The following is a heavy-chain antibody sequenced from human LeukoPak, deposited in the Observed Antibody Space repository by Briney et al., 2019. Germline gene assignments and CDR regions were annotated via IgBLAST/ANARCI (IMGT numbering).Heavy chain of an antibody. D-gene: IGHD2-2*02. J-gene: IGHJ4*02. V-gene: IGHV4-30-2*01. Sequence: SQTLSLTCTVSGGSISSGGYYWSWIRQPPGKGLEWIGYIYHSGSTYYNPSLKSRVTISVDRSKNQFSLKLSSVTAADTAVYYCANTAYCSSTSCYTGSFDYWGQGTLVTVSS. CDR1: GGSISSGGYY. CDR3: ANTAYCSSTSCYTGSFDY. CDR2: IYHSGST.